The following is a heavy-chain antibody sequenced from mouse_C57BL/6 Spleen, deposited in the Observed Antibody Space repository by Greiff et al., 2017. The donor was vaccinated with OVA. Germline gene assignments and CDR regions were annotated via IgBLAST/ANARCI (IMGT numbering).Heavy chain of an antibody. J-gene: IGHJ4*01. D-gene: IGHD1-1*01. V-gene: IGHV5-17*01. CDR3: ARAFSYGGDYAMDY. Sequence: EVQVVESGGGLVKPGGSLKLSCAASGFTFSDYGMHWVRQAPEKGLEWVAYISSGSSTIYYADTVKGRFTISRDNATNTLFLQMTSLRSEDTAMYYCARAFSYGGDYAMDYWGQGTSVTVSS. CDR2: ISSGSSTI. CDR1: GFTFSDYG.